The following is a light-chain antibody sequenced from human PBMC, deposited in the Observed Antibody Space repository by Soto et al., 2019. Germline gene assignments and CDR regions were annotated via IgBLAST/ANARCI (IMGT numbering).Light chain of an antibody. J-gene: IGKJ4*01. CDR1: QSLGSSY. Sequence: EIVLTQSPATLSLSPGERATLSCRASQSLGSSYLAWYQQKPGQAPRLLIYGGSSRAADIPDRFSGSGSATDFTLTISRLEPEDFAVYYCQQYGSSPLTFGGGTKVDIK. V-gene: IGKV3-20*01. CDR3: QQYGSSPLT. CDR2: GGS.